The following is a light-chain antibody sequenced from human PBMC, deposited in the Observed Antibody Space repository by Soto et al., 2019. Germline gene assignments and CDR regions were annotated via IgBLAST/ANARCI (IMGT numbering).Light chain of an antibody. CDR3: QQYINWPRT. CDR2: GAS. Sequence: EIVMTQSPATLSVSPGERATLSCRASQSVSSNLAWYQQKPGQAPRLLIFGASTRAPGIPARVSGSGSGTEFTLTISSLQSEDFAVYYCQQYINWPRTFGQGTKVEIK. V-gene: IGKV3-15*01. J-gene: IGKJ1*01. CDR1: QSVSSN.